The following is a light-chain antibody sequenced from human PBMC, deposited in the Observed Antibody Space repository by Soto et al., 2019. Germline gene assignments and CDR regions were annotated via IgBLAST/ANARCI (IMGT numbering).Light chain of an antibody. CDR2: GAS. CDR3: HYYDDSPPFP. CDR1: QSVNSRF. V-gene: IGKV3-20*01. J-gene: IGKJ3*01. Sequence: EVVLTQSPGTLSLSPGERATFSCRASQSVNSRFLAWYQQKPGQAPRLLIYGASRRATGIPDRFSGSGAGTDVTRTISRLEPEDFAVYYCHYYDDSPPFPFGPGTKLDIK.